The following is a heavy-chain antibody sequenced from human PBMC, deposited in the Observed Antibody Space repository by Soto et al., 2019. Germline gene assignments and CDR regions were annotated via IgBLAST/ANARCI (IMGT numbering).Heavy chain of an antibody. D-gene: IGHD3-22*01. CDR1: GGSISSYY. V-gene: IGHV4-59*01. CDR2: IYYSGST. J-gene: IGHJ4*02. Sequence: SETLSLTCTVSGGSISSYYWSWIRQPPGKGLEWIGYIYYSGSTNYNPSLKSRVTISVDTSKNQFSLKLSSVTAADTAVYYCARDSKYHYDSSGPAYHFDYWGQGTLVTVSS. CDR3: ARDSKYHYDSSGPAYHFDY.